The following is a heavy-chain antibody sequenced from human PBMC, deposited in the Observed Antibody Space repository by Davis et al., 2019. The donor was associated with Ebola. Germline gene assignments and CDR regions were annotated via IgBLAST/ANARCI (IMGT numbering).Heavy chain of an antibody. CDR1: GFTFSSYG. CDR3: VKGIVGTAKVY. J-gene: IGHJ4*02. CDR2: IWYDGSNK. Sequence: GGSLRLSCAASGFTFSSYGMHWVRQAPGKGLEWVAVIWYDGSNKYYADSVKGRFTISRDNSKNILYLQMSSLRAENTAVYYCVKGIVGTAKVYWGQGTLVTVSS. V-gene: IGHV3-30*02. D-gene: IGHD1-26*01.